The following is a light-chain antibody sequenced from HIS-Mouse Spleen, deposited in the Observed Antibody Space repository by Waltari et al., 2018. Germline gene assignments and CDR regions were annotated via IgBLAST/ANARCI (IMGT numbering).Light chain of an antibody. CDR3: QVWDSSSDHVV. J-gene: IGLJ2*01. Sequence: SYVLTQPPSVSVAPGKTARITWGGNNIGSKSVHWYQQKPGQAPVLVVYDDRDRPSGIPGRFSGSTSGNTATLTISRVEAGDEADYYCQVWDSSSDHVVFGGGTKLTVL. V-gene: IGLV3-21*03. CDR1: NIGSKS. CDR2: DDR.